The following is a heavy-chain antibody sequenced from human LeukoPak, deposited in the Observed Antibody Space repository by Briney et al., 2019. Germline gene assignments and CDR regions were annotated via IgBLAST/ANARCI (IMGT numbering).Heavy chain of an antibody. CDR2: ISAYNGNA. CDR1: GYTFSSYG. CDR3: ARDIRELLLPFYYYYMDV. D-gene: IGHD1-26*01. V-gene: IGHV1-18*01. Sequence: EASVKVSCKASGYTFSSYGISWVRQAPGQGLEWMGWISAYNGNANHAQKVQGRVTMTTDTSTSTAYMELRSLRSDDTAVYYCARDIRELLLPFYYYYMDVWGKGTTVTISS. J-gene: IGHJ6*03.